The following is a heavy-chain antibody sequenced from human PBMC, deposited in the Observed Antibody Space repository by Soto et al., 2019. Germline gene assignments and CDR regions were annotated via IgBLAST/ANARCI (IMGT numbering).Heavy chain of an antibody. Sequence: ASVKVSCKASGYAFTNYYMHWVRQAPGQGLEWLGIINGNDGSTTYSQKFQDRVTMTRDTSTSTVYMDLSSLRFEDTAVYYCASGPGMGAPDYWGQGILVTVSS. J-gene: IGHJ4*02. CDR3: ASGPGMGAPDY. CDR1: GYAFTNYY. D-gene: IGHD1-26*01. V-gene: IGHV1-46*03. CDR2: INGNDGST.